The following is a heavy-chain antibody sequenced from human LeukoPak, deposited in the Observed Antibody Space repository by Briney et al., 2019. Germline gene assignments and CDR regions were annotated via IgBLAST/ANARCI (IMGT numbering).Heavy chain of an antibody. V-gene: IGHV4-30-4*01. CDR1: GGSISSGDYY. CDR3: VGTMTSDAFDI. Sequence: SQTLSLTCTVSGGSISSGDYYWSWIRQPPGKGLEWIGYIYYSGSTYYNPSLKSRVTISVDTSKNQFSLKLSSVTAADTAVYYCVGTMTSDAFDIWGQGTMVTVSS. J-gene: IGHJ3*02. CDR2: IYYSGST. D-gene: IGHD3-22*01.